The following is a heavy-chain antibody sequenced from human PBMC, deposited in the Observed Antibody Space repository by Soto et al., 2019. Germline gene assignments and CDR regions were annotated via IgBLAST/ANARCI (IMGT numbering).Heavy chain of an antibody. CDR2: IYYSGST. D-gene: IGHD3-22*01. CDR1: GGSISSGGYY. V-gene: IGHV4-31*03. J-gene: IGHJ3*02. CDR3: AREAEYYYDSSGSYRAFDI. Sequence: QVQLQESGPGLVKPSQTLSLTCTVSGGSISSGGYYWSWIRQHPGKGLEWIGYIYYSGSTYYNPSLKRRVTISVDTSKNLFSLQLSSVTAADMAVYYCAREAEYYYDSSGSYRAFDIWGQGPMVTVSS.